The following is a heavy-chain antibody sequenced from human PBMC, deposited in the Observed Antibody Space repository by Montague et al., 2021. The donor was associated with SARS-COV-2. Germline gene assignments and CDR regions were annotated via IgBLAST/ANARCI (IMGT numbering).Heavy chain of an antibody. CDR2: IKQDGSEA. CDR3: ATLMYRYGAFDY. V-gene: IGHV3-7*01. Sequence: SLRLSCAASGFTFNNYRMNWVRQTPGKGLEWVANIKQDGSEAYYMDSVKGRFTISRDNAKKSLHLQMNRLRDEDTAVYYCATLMYRYGAFDYWGQGTLVIVSS. CDR1: GFTFNNYR. D-gene: IGHD4/OR15-4a*01. J-gene: IGHJ4*02.